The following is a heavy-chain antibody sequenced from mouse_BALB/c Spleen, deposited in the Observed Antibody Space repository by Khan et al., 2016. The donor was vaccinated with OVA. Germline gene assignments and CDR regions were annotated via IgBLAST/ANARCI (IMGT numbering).Heavy chain of an antibody. V-gene: IGHV1S137*01. Sequence: QVQLQQPGPELVRPGVSVKISCKGSGYTFTDYAMHWVKQSPAKSLEWIGLISTYSGNTNYKQKFKGKATMTVDKSSSTAYMELARLTSEDSAIDYCTRPAYDGYYDYWGQGTTLTVSS. D-gene: IGHD2-3*01. CDR2: ISTYSGNT. CDR3: TRPAYDGYYDY. CDR1: GYTFTDYA. J-gene: IGHJ2*01.